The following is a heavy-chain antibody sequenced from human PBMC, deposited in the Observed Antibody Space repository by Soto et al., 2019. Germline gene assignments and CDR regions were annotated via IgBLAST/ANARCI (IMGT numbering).Heavy chain of an antibody. CDR1: GYTFTGYY. Sequence: ASVKVSCKASGYTFTGYYMHWVRQAPGQGLEWMGWINPNSGGTNYAQKFQGRVTMTRDTSISTAYMELSRLRSDDTAVYYCARPHGTSSIAALMDVWGQGTTVTVSS. J-gene: IGHJ6*02. CDR2: INPNSGGT. D-gene: IGHD6-6*01. V-gene: IGHV1-2*02. CDR3: ARPHGTSSIAALMDV.